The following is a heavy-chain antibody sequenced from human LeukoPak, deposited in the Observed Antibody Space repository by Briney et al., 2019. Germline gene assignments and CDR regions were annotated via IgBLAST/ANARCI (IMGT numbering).Heavy chain of an antibody. J-gene: IGHJ5*02. CDR3: ARLAAAAPQGFDP. V-gene: IGHV4-31*03. CDR2: IYDSGST. CDR1: GGSISSGGYY. D-gene: IGHD6-13*01. Sequence: LSLTCTVSGGSISSGGYYWSWIRQHPGKGLEWIGYIYDSGSTYYNPSLKSRVTISVDTSKNQFSLKLSSVTAADTAVYYCARLAAAAPQGFDPWGQGTLVTVSS.